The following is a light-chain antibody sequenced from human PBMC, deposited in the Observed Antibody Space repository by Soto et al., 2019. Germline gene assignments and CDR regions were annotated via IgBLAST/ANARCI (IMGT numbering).Light chain of an antibody. V-gene: IGLV1-40*01. CDR3: QSYDSSLSGYV. J-gene: IGLJ1*01. Sequence: QPVLTQPPSVSGAPGQRVTISCTGSSSNIGARYDVHWYQQLPGTAPKLLIYGTSNRPSGVPDRFSGAKSGTSASLAITGLQAEDEADYYCQSYDSSLSGYVFGTGTKLTVL. CDR2: GTS. CDR1: SSNIGARYD.